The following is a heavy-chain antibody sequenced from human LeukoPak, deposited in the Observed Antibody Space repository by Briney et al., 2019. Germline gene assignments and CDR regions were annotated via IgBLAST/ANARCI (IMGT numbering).Heavy chain of an antibody. CDR2: IKQDGSEK. V-gene: IGHV3-7*01. CDR1: GFTFSSYW. CDR3: ARGIAAVGTVFDY. D-gene: IGHD6-13*01. J-gene: IGHJ4*02. Sequence: GGSLRLSCAASGFTFSSYWMSWVRQAPGKGLEWVANIKQDGSEKYYVDSVKGRFTISRDNAKNSLYLQMNSLRAEDTAVYYCARGIAAVGTVFDYWGQGTLVTVSS.